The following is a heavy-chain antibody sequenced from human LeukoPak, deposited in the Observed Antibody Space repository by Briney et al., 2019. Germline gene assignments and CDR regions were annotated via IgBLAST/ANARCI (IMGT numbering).Heavy chain of an antibody. CDR2: LSGSGSST. V-gene: IGHV3-23*01. D-gene: IGHD2/OR15-2a*01. CDR1: GFPLNNFA. J-gene: IGHJ5*02. Sequence: PGGSLRLSCAASGFPLNNFAMSWVPQAPGKGLDWVSGLSGSGSSTFYADSVKGRFIISRDNSNSTLYLQMNSLGAEDAAVYYCAKRPKYGNSWVDWWEQGTVVIFS. CDR3: AKRPKYGNSWVDW.